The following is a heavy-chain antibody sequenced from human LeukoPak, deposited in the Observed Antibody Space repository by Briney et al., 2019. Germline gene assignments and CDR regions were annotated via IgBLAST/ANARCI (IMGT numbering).Heavy chain of an antibody. Sequence: GGSLRLSCAASGFTFSSYSMNWVRQAPGKGLEWVSSISSSSSYIYYADSVKGRFTISRDNAKNSLYLQMNSLRAEDTAVYYCARYDSSSPPFDYWGQGTLVTVSS. CDR2: ISSSSSYI. D-gene: IGHD3-22*01. CDR1: GFTFSSYS. CDR3: ARYDSSSPPFDY. J-gene: IGHJ4*02. V-gene: IGHV3-21*01.